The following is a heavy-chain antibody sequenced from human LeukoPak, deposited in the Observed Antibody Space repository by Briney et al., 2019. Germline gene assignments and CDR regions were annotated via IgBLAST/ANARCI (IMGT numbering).Heavy chain of an antibody. J-gene: IGHJ6*03. D-gene: IGHD3-10*01. V-gene: IGHV3-48*03. Sequence: GGSLRLSCGASGFTFSRFDIYWVRQAPGKGLESVSYISRSGSSIHYADSVKGRFTISRDNSESSLYLQMNSLRAEDTAVYYCAREAFYYHASGNYYYYMDVWGKGTTVTISS. CDR1: GFTFSRFD. CDR2: ISRSGSSI. CDR3: AREAFYYHASGNYYYYMDV.